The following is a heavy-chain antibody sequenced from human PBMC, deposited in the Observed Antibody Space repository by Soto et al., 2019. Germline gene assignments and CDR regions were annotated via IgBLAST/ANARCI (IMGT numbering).Heavy chain of an antibody. J-gene: IGHJ4*02. CDR2: VFYTGNT. Sequence: SETLSLTCTDSGGSINSYFWSWIRQPPGKELEWIGHVFYTGNTYYNPSLKSRVTISVNTSKKQFSLKLSSVTAADTAVYFCVRSIGGGFDYWGLGAPVPVSS. CDR1: GGSINSYF. V-gene: IGHV4-59*01. CDR3: VRSIGGGFDY. D-gene: IGHD3-16*01.